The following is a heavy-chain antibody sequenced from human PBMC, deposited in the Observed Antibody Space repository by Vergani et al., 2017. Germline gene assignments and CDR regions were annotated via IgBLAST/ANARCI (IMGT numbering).Heavy chain of an antibody. CDR3: ARALDADSCYDLGFDP. CDR1: GDSVSSNSAA. V-gene: IGHV6-1*01. J-gene: IGHJ5*02. CDR2: TYYRSKWYN. Sequence: QVQLQQSGPGLVKPSQTLSLTCAISGDSVSSNSAAWNWIRQSPSRGLEWLGRTYYRSKWYNDYAVSVKSRITINPNTSKNQFSLQLNSVTPEDTAVYXWARALDADSCYDLGFDPWGQGTLVTVSS. D-gene: IGHD5-12*01.